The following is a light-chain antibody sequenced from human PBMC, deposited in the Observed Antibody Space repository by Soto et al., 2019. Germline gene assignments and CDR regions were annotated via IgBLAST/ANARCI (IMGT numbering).Light chain of an antibody. CDR3: QAWDSSTYV. CDR2: QDS. J-gene: IGLJ1*01. Sequence: SYELTQPPSVSVSPGQTASITCSGEKLGEKYACWYQQKPGQSPVLVIYQDSKRPSGIPERFSGSNSGNTATLTISGTQAMDEADYYCQAWDSSTYVLGTGTKLTFL. V-gene: IGLV3-1*01. CDR1: KLGEKY.